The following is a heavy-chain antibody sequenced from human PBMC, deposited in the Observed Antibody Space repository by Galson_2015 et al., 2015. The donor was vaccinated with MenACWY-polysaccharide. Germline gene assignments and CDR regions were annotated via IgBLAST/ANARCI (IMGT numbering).Heavy chain of an antibody. CDR3: TKAGAKYCSGSSCYFNWFDP. D-gene: IGHD2-15*01. Sequence: SLRLSCAASGFSFSTYWMHWVRQAPGKGLVWVSRINADGSATGYADSVRGRFTISRDNAKNTLYLEMNSLRAEDTAVYYCTKAGAKYCSGSSCYFNWFDPWGQGTLVT. J-gene: IGHJ5*02. CDR1: GFSFSTYW. CDR2: INADGSAT. V-gene: IGHV3-74*01.